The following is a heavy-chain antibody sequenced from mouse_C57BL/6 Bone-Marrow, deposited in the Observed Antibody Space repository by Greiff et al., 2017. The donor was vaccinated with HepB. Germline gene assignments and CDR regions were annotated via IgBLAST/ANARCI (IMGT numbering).Heavy chain of an antibody. V-gene: IGHV1-19*01. CDR2: INPYNGGT. J-gene: IGHJ4*01. D-gene: IGHD1-1*01. CDR1: GYTFTDYY. Sequence: VQLQQSGPVLVKPGASVKMSCKASGYTFTDYYMNWVKQSHGKGLEWIGVINPYNGGTSYNQKFKGKATLTVDKSSSTAYMELNSLTSEDSAVYYCARSPYGSSYVYAMDYWGQGTSVTVSS. CDR3: ARSPYGSSYVYAMDY.